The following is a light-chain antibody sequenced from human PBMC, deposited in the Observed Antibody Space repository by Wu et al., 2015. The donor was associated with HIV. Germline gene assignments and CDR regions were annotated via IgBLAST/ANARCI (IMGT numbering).Light chain of an antibody. CDR1: QSTRRW. CDR2: QAS. CDR3: QQYDSYPWT. Sequence: DIQMTQSPSTLSASVGDRVTITRRASQSTRRWLAWYQQKPGKAPKLLMYQASNLESGVPSRFSGSGSGTEFTLTISSLQPDDFATYYCQQYDSYPWTFGQGTKVNIK. J-gene: IGKJ1*01. V-gene: IGKV1-5*03.